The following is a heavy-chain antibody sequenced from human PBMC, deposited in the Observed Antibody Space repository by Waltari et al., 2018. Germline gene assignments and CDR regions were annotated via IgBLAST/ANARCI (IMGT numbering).Heavy chain of an antibody. J-gene: IGHJ4*02. CDR3: AREVFRFDY. Sequence: QVQLVQSGAEVKKPGASVKLSCEASGYAFTAYYFHWVRQAPGRGLEWMGYGDPHNRGLSYAQRFPGRVTMTRDTSISTVYMELSGLTSDDTAVYYCAREVFRFDYWGQGALVTVSS. CDR2: GDPHNRGL. CDR1: GYAFTAYY. V-gene: IGHV1-2*02.